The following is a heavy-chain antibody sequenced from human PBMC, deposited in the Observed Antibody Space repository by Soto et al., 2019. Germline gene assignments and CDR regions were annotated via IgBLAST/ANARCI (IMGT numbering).Heavy chain of an antibody. CDR3: ARSPYYDILTGYLRYFDY. CDR2: IYYSGST. J-gene: IGHJ4*02. CDR1: GGSISSGDYY. V-gene: IGHV4-30-4*01. D-gene: IGHD3-9*01. Sequence: QVQLQESGPGLVKPSQTLSLTCTVSGGSISSGDYYWSWIRQPPGKGLEWIGYIYYSGSTYYNPSLKSRLTISVDTSKNQFSLKLSSVTAADTAVYYCARSPYYDILTGYLRYFDYWGQGTLVTVSS.